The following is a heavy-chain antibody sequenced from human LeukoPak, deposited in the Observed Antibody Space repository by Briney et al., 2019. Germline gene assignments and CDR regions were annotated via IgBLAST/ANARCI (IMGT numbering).Heavy chain of an antibody. J-gene: IGHJ3*02. CDR3: ASADLVHGAFDI. Sequence: VGSLRLSCAASGFTVSSNYMSWVRQAPGKGLEWVSVIYSGGSTYYADSVKGRFTISRDNSKNTLYLQMNSLRAEDTAVYYCASADLVHGAFDIWGQGTMVTVSS. CDR2: IYSGGST. CDR1: GFTVSSNY. V-gene: IGHV3-66*02.